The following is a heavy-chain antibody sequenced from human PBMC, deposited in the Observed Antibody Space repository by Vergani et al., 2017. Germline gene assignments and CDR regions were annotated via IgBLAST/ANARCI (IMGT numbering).Heavy chain of an antibody. J-gene: IGHJ6*02. Sequence: QVQLVQAGAEVKKPGSSVKVSCKASGGTFSSYAISWVRQAPEQGLEWMGGLIPIFGTANYAQKFQGRVTITADESTSTAYMELSSLRSEDTAVYYCARSNSGSYYGGDYYYYGMDVWGQGTTVTVSS. CDR2: LIPIFGTA. CDR1: GGTFSSYA. CDR3: ARSNSGSYYGGDYYYYGMDV. D-gene: IGHD1-26*01. V-gene: IGHV1-69*12.